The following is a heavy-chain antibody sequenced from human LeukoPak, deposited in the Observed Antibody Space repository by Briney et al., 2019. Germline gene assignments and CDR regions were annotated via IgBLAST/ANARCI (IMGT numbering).Heavy chain of an antibody. CDR3: ARDVDSTGLLDY. Sequence: GSLRLSCAASGFTFSTYSMNWVRQAPGKGLEWVSSISTGGSYMYFADSVKGRFTISRDNAKNSLYLQMNSLRAEDTAVYYCARDVDSTGLLDYWGQGTLVTVSS. V-gene: IGHV3-21*01. J-gene: IGHJ4*02. D-gene: IGHD3/OR15-3a*01. CDR1: GFTFSTYS. CDR2: ISTGGSYM.